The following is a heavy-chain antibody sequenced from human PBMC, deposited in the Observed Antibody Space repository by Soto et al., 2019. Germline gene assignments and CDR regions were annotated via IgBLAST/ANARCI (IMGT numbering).Heavy chain of an antibody. D-gene: IGHD1-26*01. J-gene: IGHJ6*02. CDR2: IYYSGST. Sequence: SETLSLTCTVSGVSISGSRYYWGWIRQPPGRGLEWIGNIYYSGSTYYTPALKSRVTLSVDTSKNQFSLNLNSVTAADTAGYYCARGGIPPSGYGIAYAMDVWGQGTTVTVSS. V-gene: IGHV4-39*01. CDR3: ARGGIPPSGYGIAYAMDV. CDR1: GVSISGSRYY.